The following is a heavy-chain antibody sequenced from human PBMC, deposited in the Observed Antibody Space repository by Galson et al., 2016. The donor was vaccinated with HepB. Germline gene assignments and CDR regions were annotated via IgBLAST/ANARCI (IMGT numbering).Heavy chain of an antibody. CDR2: IYPGDSDT. D-gene: IGHD3-9*01. J-gene: IGHJ3*01. Sequence: QSGAEVKKPGESLKITCKSSGYSFSTYWIGWVRQMSGKGLEWMGVIYPGDSDTKYSPSFEGQVTISADQSISTAYLQWSSLEASDTAIYYCVRQDTNYYDVLTGYSTAQGGAFDVWGQGTVVSVSS. V-gene: IGHV5-51*01. CDR1: GYSFSTYW. CDR3: VRQDTNYYDVLTGYSTAQGGAFDV.